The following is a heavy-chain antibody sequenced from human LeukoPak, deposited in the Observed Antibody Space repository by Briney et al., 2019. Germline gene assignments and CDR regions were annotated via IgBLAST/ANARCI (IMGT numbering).Heavy chain of an antibody. CDR2: ISSSGSAI. Sequence: PGGSLRLSCAASGFTFSRYSMNWVRQAPGKGLEWVSYISSSGSAIYYADSVKGRFTISRDNAKNSLYLQMNSLRAEDTAVYYCAGTPYDYVWGTYRPNFDYWGQGTLVTVSS. D-gene: IGHD3-16*02. V-gene: IGHV3-48*01. CDR3: AGTPYDYVWGTYRPNFDY. CDR1: GFTFSRYS. J-gene: IGHJ4*02.